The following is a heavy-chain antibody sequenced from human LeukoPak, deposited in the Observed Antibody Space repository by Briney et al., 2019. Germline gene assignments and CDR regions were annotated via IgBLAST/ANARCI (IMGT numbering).Heavy chain of an antibody. CDR1: GFTFSSYA. Sequence: PGGSLRLPCAASGFTFSSYAVSWVRQAPGKGLEWVSAISGSGGSTYYADSVKGRFTISRDNSKNTLYLQMNSLRAEDTAVYYCAKDTAQKIGYRFDPWGQGTLVTVSS. CDR2: ISGSGGST. V-gene: IGHV3-23*01. CDR3: AKDTAQKIGYRFDP. J-gene: IGHJ5*02. D-gene: IGHD3-22*01.